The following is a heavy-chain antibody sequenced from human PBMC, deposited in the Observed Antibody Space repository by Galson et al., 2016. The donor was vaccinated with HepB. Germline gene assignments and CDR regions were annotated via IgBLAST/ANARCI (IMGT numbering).Heavy chain of an antibody. V-gene: IGHV1-69*13. CDR3: VRGCSGGTCYLNDYNMDV. CDR2: INPLFGAT. CDR1: GGNVTNYA. J-gene: IGHJ6*03. D-gene: IGHD2-15*01. Sequence: SVKVSCKASGGNVTNYAINWLRQAPGHGLQWMGAINPLFGATDYAHELQGRVTMTADESTSTAYMELSSLRSEDTAVYYCVRGCSGGTCYLNDYNMDVWGQGTTVTVSS.